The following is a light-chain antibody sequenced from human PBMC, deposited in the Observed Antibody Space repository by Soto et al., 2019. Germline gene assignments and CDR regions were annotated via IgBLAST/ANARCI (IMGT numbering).Light chain of an antibody. V-gene: IGLV1-51*01. CDR1: SSNIGNNF. Sequence: QSVFTQPPSVSAAPGQKVTISCSGSSSNIGNNFVTWYQQLPGTAPKLLIYDNNKRPSGIPDRFTGSQSGTSATLAITVLKSGGEAVYSCGSWDSSLTNVFGTGTKLTAL. J-gene: IGLJ1*01. CDR3: GSWDSSLTNV. CDR2: DNN.